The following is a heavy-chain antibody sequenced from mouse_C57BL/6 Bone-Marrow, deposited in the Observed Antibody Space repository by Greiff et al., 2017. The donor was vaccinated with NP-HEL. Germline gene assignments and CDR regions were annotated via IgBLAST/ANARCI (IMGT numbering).Heavy chain of an antibody. J-gene: IGHJ4*01. CDR3: ARSVYYDYADDPVCGMDY. Sequence: EVQVVESGGGLVQPGGSLSLSCAASGFTFTDYYMSWVRQPPGKGLEWVGFIRNKANGYTLEYSVYVKGRLTISRASAQSIHYLQMNDMRAEDSATDYCARSVYYDYADDPVCGMDYWGQGTSVTVSS. D-gene: IGHD2-4*01. V-gene: IGHV7-3*01. CDR1: GFTFTDYY. CDR2: IRNKANGYTL.